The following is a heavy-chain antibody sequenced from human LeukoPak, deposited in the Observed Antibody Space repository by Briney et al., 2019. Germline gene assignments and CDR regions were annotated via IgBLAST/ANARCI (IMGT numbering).Heavy chain of an antibody. V-gene: IGHV4-34*01. Sequence: SETLSLTCAVYGGSFSGYYWSWIRQPPGKGLEWIGEINHSGSTNYNPSLKSRVTISVDTSKNQFPLKLSSVTAADTAVYYCARSWGTGYSSSWYPTTGYFDYWGQGTLVTVSS. J-gene: IGHJ4*02. CDR3: ARSWGTGYSSSWYPTTGYFDY. D-gene: IGHD6-13*01. CDR1: GGSFSGYY. CDR2: INHSGST.